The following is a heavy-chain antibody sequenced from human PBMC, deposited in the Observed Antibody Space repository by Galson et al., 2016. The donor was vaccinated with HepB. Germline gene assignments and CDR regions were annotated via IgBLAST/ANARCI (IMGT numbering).Heavy chain of an antibody. Sequence: SVTVSCKASGYTFTSYAMNWVRQAPGQGLEWMGWINTNTGNPTYAQDFTGRLVFSLDTSASTTYLQNSSLKAEDTAIYYCARDGGTYPYQFDYWGQGTLVTVSS. J-gene: IGHJ4*02. D-gene: IGHD1-26*01. CDR3: ARDGGTYPYQFDY. CDR1: GYTFTSYA. CDR2: INTNTGNP. V-gene: IGHV7-4-1*02.